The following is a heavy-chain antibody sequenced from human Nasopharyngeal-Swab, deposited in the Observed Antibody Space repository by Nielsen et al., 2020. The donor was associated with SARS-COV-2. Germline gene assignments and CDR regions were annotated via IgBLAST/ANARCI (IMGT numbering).Heavy chain of an antibody. CDR2: INPSGGST. CDR1: GYTFTSYY. V-gene: IGHV1-46*01. J-gene: IGHJ3*02. CDR3: ARKSLGYSSGWLVAFDI. D-gene: IGHD6-19*01. Sequence: ASVKVSCKASGYTFTSYYMHWVRQVPGQGLEWMGIINPSGGSTSYAQKFRGRVTMTRDTSTSTVYMELGSLRSEDTAVYYCARKSLGYSSGWLVAFDIWSQGTMVTVSS.